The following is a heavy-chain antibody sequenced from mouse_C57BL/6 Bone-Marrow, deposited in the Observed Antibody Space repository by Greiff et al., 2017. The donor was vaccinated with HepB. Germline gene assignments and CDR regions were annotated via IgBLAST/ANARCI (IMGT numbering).Heavy chain of an antibody. CDR3: ARRGISMDY. CDR2: INPGSGGT. Sequence: QVQLQQSGAELVRPGTSVHVSCKASGYAFTNYLIEWVKQRPGQGLEWIGVINPGSGGTNYNEKFKGKATLTADKSSSTAYMQLSSLTSEDSAVYFCARRGISMDYWGQGTSVTVSS. CDR1: GYAFTNYL. V-gene: IGHV1-54*01. J-gene: IGHJ4*01.